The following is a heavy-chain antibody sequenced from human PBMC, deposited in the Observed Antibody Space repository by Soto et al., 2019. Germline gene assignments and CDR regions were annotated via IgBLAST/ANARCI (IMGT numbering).Heavy chain of an antibody. CDR3: ARGITLVRGGVISNWFDP. CDR2: ISTYSGGT. CDR1: GYTFTSYD. Sequence: QVQLVQSGVEVRKPGASVKVSCKASGYTFTSYDINWVRQAPGQGLEWMGWISTYSGGTNYAQRFQGRVTMTTDTSTSTAYMELRSLRSDDTAVYYCARGITLVRGGVISNWFDPWGQGTLVTVSS. J-gene: IGHJ5*02. D-gene: IGHD3-10*01. V-gene: IGHV1-18*04.